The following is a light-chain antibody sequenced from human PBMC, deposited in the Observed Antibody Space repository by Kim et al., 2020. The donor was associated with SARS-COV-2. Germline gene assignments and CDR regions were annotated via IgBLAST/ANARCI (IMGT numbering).Light chain of an antibody. Sequence: DIQMTQSPSSLSASVGDRVTITCRASQDISRYLNWYQQKPGKAPKLLIYTASSLQSGVPSRFTGSGSETDFTPTISSLQPEDFATYYGQQTYSASRTFGQGTKVDI. J-gene: IGKJ1*01. CDR2: TAS. CDR1: QDISRY. V-gene: IGKV1-39*01. CDR3: QQTYSASRT.